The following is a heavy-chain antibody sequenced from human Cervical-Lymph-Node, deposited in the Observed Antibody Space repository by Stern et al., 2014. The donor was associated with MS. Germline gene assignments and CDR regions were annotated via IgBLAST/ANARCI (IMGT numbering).Heavy chain of an antibody. CDR1: GGTFSSYA. Sequence: VQLVESGAEVKKPGASVKVSCKASGGTFSSYAISWVRQAPGQGLEWMGGIIPFYGTAKYAQKFQGRVTITTAPSTSTAYMELSSLRSEDTAVYYCARTEYQLLNPLDYWGQGTLVTVSS. J-gene: IGHJ4*02. CDR3: ARTEYQLLNPLDY. D-gene: IGHD2-2*01. CDR2: IIPFYGTA. V-gene: IGHV1-69*01.